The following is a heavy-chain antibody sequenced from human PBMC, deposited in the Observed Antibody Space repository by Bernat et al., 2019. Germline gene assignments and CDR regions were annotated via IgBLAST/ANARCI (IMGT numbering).Heavy chain of an antibody. CDR1: GGSFSGYY. CDR2: INHSGST. J-gene: IGHJ4*02. CDR3: ARVGDGYNLRYYFDY. Sequence: QVQLQQWGAGLLKPSETLSLTCAVYGGSFSGYYWSCIRQPPGKGLEWIGEINHSGSTNYNPSLKSRVTISVDTSKNQFSLKLSSVTAADTAVYYCARVGDGYNLRYYFDYWGQGTLVTVSS. D-gene: IGHD5-24*01. V-gene: IGHV4-34*01.